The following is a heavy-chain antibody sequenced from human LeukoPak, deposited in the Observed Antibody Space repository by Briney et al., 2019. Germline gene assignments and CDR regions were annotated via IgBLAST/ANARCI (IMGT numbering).Heavy chain of an antibody. CDR3: TTFGYALDS. D-gene: IGHD2-2*01. CDR2: IRPKTEGGAT. CDR1: GFNFNNAW. J-gene: IGHJ4*02. V-gene: IGHV3-15*01. Sequence: GGSLRLSCAASGFNFNNAWMTWVRQAPGKGLEWVGRIRPKTEGGATDYGAPVKDRFTISRDESKATLFLQMDGLKPEDTAVYFCTTFGYALDSWGQGTLVTVSS.